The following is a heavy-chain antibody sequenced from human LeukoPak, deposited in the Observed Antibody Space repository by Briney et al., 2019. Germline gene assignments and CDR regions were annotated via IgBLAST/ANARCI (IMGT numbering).Heavy chain of an antibody. Sequence: PSETLSLTCAVSNYSISSAYYWGWIRQPPGKGLEWIGSIYHRGSADYNPSLKSRVTISVDTSKNQFSLKLKSVTAADTAVYYCARDQAYCGGDCYFDFRGQGTLVTVSS. CDR3: ARDQAYCGGDCYFDF. V-gene: IGHV4-38-2*02. J-gene: IGHJ4*02. CDR1: NYSISSAYY. D-gene: IGHD2-21*02. CDR2: IYHRGSA.